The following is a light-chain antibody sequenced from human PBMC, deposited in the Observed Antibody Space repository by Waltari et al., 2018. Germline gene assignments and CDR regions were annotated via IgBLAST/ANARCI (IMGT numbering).Light chain of an antibody. CDR2: GNN. CDR3: QSYDSNLVV. Sequence: QSVLTQPPSVSGAPGQRVTISCTGTSSNIGAGYDVHWYQQLPGTAPELLIYGNNNRPSGVPDRFSASKSDTSASLAITGLQAEDEADYYCQSYDSNLVVFGGGTKLTVL. J-gene: IGLJ2*01. CDR1: SSNIGAGYD. V-gene: IGLV1-40*01.